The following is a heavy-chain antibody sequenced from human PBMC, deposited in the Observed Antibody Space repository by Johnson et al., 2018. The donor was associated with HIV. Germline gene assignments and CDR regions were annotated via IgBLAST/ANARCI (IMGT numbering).Heavy chain of an antibody. CDR2: ISYDGSHK. J-gene: IGHJ3*01. V-gene: IGHV3-30*18. D-gene: IGHD2/OR15-2a*01. CDR1: GFTFGTYW. CDR3: TKASTGTFWGAFDG. Sequence: QVQLVESGGGLVQPGESLRLSCVVSGFTFGTYWMTWVRQAPGNGLEWVASISYDGSHKYYADSVKGRFTISRDKNTLYLQMDTLGAEDTALYYCTKASTGTFWGAFDGWGQGTMVTVSS.